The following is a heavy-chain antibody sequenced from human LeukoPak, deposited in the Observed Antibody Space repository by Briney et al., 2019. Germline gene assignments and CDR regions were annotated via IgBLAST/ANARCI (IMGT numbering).Heavy chain of an antibody. D-gene: IGHD4-17*01. V-gene: IGHV3-48*03. CDR1: GFTFTSHE. CDR3: ATYLTMTLDY. CDR2: ISGSGNTI. J-gene: IGHJ4*02. Sequence: GGSLRLSCAASGFTFTSHEMNWVRQAPGKGLEWVSYISGSGNTILYADSVKGRFTISRDNARNSLYLQMNSLRAEDTAVYYCATYLTMTLDYWGRGTLVTVSS.